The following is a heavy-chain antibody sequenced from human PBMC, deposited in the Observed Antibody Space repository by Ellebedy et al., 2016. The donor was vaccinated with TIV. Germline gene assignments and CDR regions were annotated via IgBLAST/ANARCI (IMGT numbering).Heavy chain of an antibody. D-gene: IGHD1-26*01. CDR3: ARDPSHSGSYPWF. V-gene: IGHV3-74*01. J-gene: IGHJ4*02. Sequence: GESLKISCAASGFTFSSYWMHSVRQAPGKGLVWVSRINSDGSSTSYADSVKGRFTISRDNAKNSLYLQMNSLRDEDTAVYYCARDPSHSGSYPWFWGQGTLVTVSS. CDR1: GFTFSSYW. CDR2: INSDGSST.